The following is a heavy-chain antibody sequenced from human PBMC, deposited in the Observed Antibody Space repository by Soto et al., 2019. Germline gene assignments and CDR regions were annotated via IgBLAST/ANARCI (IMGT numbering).Heavy chain of an antibody. J-gene: IGHJ5*02. CDR2: ISYSGTT. Sequence: SETLSLTCTVSGFSISSSSYYWSWFRQPPGEGLEWIGFISYSGTTSYSPSLKSRVAISLDTSKNQFSLSLSSVTAADTAVYYCARGRGYSYGLDPWGQGTLVTVSS. CDR3: ARGRGYSYGLDP. V-gene: IGHV4-30-4*08. D-gene: IGHD5-18*01. CDR1: GFSISSSSYY.